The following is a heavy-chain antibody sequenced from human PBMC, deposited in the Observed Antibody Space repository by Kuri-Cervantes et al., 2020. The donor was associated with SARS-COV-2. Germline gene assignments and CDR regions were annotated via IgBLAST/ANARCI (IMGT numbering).Heavy chain of an antibody. CDR2: ISSSSSYT. CDR3: AIGRGVRGVPLGQSDY. Sequence: GGSLRLSCAASGFTFSDYYMSWIRQAPGKGLEWVSYISSSSSYTNYADSVKGRFTISRDNAKNSLYLQMNSLRAEDTAVYYCAIGRGVRGVPLGQSDYWGQGTLVTVSS. V-gene: IGHV3-11*06. J-gene: IGHJ4*02. D-gene: IGHD3-10*01. CDR1: GFTFSDYY.